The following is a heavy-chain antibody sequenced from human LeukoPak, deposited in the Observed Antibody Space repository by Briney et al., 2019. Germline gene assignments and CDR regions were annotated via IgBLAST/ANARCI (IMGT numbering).Heavy chain of an antibody. CDR2: ISSNGGST. J-gene: IGHJ4*02. CDR1: GFTFSSYA. V-gene: IGHV3-64*01. CDR3: ARDREGCSSTSCYNFDY. Sequence: GGSLRLSCAASGFTFSSYAMHWVRQAPGKGLEYVSAISSNGGSTYYANSVKGRFTISRDNSKNTLYLQMGSLGAEDMAVYYCARDREGCSSTSCYNFDYWGQGTLVTVSS. D-gene: IGHD2-2*02.